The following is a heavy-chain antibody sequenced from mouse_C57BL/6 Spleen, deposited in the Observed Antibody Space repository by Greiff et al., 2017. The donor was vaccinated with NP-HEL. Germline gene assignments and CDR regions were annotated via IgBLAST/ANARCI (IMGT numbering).Heavy chain of an antibody. D-gene: IGHD3-3*01. CDR2: IYPGSGNT. CDR1: GYTFTDYY. J-gene: IGHJ4*01. Sequence: VQLQQSGAELVRPGASVKLSCKASGYTFTDYYINWVKQRPGQGLEWIARIYPGSGNTYYNEKFKGKATLTAEKSSSTAYMQPSSLTSEDSAVYFCARGDPYAMDYWGQGTSVTVSS. V-gene: IGHV1-76*01. CDR3: ARGDPYAMDY.